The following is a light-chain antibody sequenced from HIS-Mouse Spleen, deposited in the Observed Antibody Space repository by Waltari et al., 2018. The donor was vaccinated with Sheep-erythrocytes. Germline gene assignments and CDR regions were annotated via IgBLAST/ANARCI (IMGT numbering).Light chain of an antibody. CDR2: QDS. J-gene: IGLJ2*01. Sequence: SYELTQQSAVSVSPGQTASIPVSRADGGYKYPCWYQQKPGLSPVLVIYQDSKRPSGIPEQFSGSNSGNTATLTISGNQAMDEADYYCQAWDSSTVVFGGGTKLTVL. CDR1: DGGYKY. V-gene: IGLV3-1*01. CDR3: QAWDSSTVV.